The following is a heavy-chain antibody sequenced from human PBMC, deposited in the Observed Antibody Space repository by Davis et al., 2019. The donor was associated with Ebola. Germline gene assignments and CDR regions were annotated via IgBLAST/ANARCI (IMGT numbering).Heavy chain of an antibody. CDR3: ARELYGLGY. CDR1: GFTFSDYY. V-gene: IGHV3-11*06. Sequence: GESLKISCAASGFTFSDYYMSWIRQAPGKGLEWVSYISSSSSYTNYADSVKGRFTISRDNAKNSLYLQMNSLRAEDTAVYYYARELYGLGYWGQGTLVTVSS. D-gene: IGHD4-17*01. J-gene: IGHJ4*02. CDR2: ISSSSSYT.